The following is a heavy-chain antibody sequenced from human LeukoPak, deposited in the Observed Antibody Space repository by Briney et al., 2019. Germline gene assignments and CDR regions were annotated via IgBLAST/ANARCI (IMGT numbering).Heavy chain of an antibody. Sequence: GGSLRLSCAASGFTFSSYAMSWVRQAPGKGLEWVSGVSGSGGSTYYADSVKGRFTISRDNSKNTLYLQMNSLRAEDTAVYYCAKRGMTTIKEGFDYWGQGTLVTVSS. D-gene: IGHD5-24*01. CDR2: VSGSGGST. CDR3: AKRGMTTIKEGFDY. V-gene: IGHV3-23*01. J-gene: IGHJ4*02. CDR1: GFTFSSYA.